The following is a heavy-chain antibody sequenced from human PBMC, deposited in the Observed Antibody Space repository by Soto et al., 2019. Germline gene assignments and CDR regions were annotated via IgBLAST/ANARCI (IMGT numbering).Heavy chain of an antibody. Sequence: SETLSLTCAISGDSVSSNSAAWNLIRQSPSRGLEWLGRTYYRSKWYNDYAVSVKSRITINPDTSKNQFSLQLNSVTPEDTAVYYCARDLPYSSGWYNWFDPWGQGTLVTVSS. J-gene: IGHJ5*02. CDR3: ARDLPYSSGWYNWFDP. CDR2: TYYRSKWYN. D-gene: IGHD6-19*01. V-gene: IGHV6-1*01. CDR1: GDSVSSNSAA.